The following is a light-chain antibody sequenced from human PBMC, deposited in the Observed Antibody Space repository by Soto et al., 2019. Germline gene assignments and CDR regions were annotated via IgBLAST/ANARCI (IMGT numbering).Light chain of an antibody. CDR3: QQSFSTPRT. Sequence: DIQMTQSPSSLSASVGDRVTITCRASRSISSYLNWYQQIPGKAPKLLIYAASSLQRGVPSRFSGRASGTELTLTITSLQPEDFATYYCQQSFSTPRTFGQGTKVEIK. CDR1: RSISSY. CDR2: AAS. J-gene: IGKJ1*01. V-gene: IGKV1-39*01.